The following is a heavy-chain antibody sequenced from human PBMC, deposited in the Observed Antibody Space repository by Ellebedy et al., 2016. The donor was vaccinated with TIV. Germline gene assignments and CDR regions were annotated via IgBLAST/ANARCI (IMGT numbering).Heavy chain of an antibody. CDR2: FHYSGSI. CDR1: GGSVSSGSYY. V-gene: IGHV4-61*01. J-gene: IGHJ3*02. CDR3: ARTQNTVTKPFDI. D-gene: IGHD4-11*01. Sequence: SETLSLXCTVSGGSVSSGSYYWNWPRPSPGKGLEWIAYFHYSGSINYNPSLKSRVTISVDTSKPQFSLKLSSVTAADTAVYYCARTQNTVTKPFDIWGQGTMVIVSS.